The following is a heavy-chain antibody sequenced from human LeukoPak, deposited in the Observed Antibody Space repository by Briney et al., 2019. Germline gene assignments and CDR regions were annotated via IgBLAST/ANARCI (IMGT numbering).Heavy chain of an antibody. J-gene: IGHJ4*02. D-gene: IGHD6-19*01. Sequence: PGGSLRLSCAASDFSVNTNFMNWVRQAPGKGLEWVSVILTSGTTYYADSVKGRFTISRDNSKNTLYLQMKSLTADDTAVYYCVRSGYSNGWFRSWGQGTLVTVSS. CDR1: DFSVNTNF. V-gene: IGHV3-53*01. CDR3: VRSGYSNGWFRS. CDR2: ILTSGTT.